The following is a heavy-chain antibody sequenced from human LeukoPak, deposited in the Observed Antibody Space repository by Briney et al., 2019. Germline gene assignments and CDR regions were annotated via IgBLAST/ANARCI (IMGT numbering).Heavy chain of an antibody. D-gene: IGHD6-13*01. V-gene: IGHV1-2*02. CDR2: INPNSGGT. CDR3: ARDLFIAAADLDY. Sequence: ASVKVSCKASGYTFTGYYMHWVRQAPGQGLEWMGWINPNSGGTNYAQKFQGRVTMTRDTSISTAYMELGRLRSDDTAVYYCARDLFIAAADLDYWGQGTLVAVSS. J-gene: IGHJ4*02. CDR1: GYTFTGYY.